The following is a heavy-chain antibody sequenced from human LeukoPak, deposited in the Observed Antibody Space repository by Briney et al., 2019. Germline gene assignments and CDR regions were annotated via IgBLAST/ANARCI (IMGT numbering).Heavy chain of an antibody. CDR2: ISSSGTFI. CDR1: GFTFSTYT. CDR3: ARARYGSGSYYPFDF. V-gene: IGHV3-21*01. D-gene: IGHD3-10*01. J-gene: IGHJ4*02. Sequence: PGGSLRLSCAVSGFTFSTYTMNWVRQAPGKGLEWVSSISSSGTFIYYADSVKGRFTLARDNAKNSLYLQMNSLRDEDTAVYYCARARYGSGSYYPFDFWGQGTLVTVSS.